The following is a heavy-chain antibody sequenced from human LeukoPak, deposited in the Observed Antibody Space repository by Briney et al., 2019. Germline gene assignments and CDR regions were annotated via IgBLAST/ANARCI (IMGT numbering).Heavy chain of an antibody. CDR3: ASDSEGVVAATPGVAFDI. Sequence: GASVKVSCKASGGTFSSYTISWVRQAPGQGLEWMGWIIPIFGIANYAQKFQGRVTITADKSTSTAYMELSSLRSEDTAVYYCASDSEGVVAATPGVAFDIWGQGTMVTVSS. D-gene: IGHD2-15*01. J-gene: IGHJ3*02. CDR1: GGTFSSYT. CDR2: IIPIFGIA. V-gene: IGHV1-69*10.